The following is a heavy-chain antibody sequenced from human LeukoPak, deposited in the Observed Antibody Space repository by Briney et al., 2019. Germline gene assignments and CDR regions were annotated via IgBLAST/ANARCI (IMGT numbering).Heavy chain of an antibody. CDR2: IYYSGST. CDR3: ARTKEGDYGDPRDAFDI. CDR1: GGSFSGYY. D-gene: IGHD4-17*01. Sequence: SETLSLTCAVYGGSFSGYYWSWIRQPPGKGLEWIGYIYYSGSTNYNPSLKSRVTISVDTSKNQFSLKLSSVTAADTAVYYCARTKEGDYGDPRDAFDIWGQGTMVTVSS. J-gene: IGHJ3*02. V-gene: IGHV4-59*01.